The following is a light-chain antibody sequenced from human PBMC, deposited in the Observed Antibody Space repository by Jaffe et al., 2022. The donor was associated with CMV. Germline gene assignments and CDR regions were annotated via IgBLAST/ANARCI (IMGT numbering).Light chain of an antibody. J-gene: IGKJ2*01. Sequence: DVVMTQSPLSLPVTLGQPASISCRSSQSLVHSDGNTYLSWFQQRPGQSPRRLTYKVSNRDSGVPDRFSGSGSGTDFTLKISRVEAEDVGVYYCMQHTHWPHTFGQGTKLDIK. CDR1: QSLVHSDGNTY. V-gene: IGKV2-30*02. CDR2: KVS. CDR3: MQHTHWPHT.